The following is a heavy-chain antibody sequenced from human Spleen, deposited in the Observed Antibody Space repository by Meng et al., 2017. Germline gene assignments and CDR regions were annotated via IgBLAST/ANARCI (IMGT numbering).Heavy chain of an antibody. Sequence: GESLKISCAASGFTFSSYNMHWVRQTPGEGLVWVSRINTDASITTYADSVKGRFTISRDDAKNTVYLQMNSLRAEDTAVYYCARAGYSSGWYNWFDPWGQGTLVTVSS. CDR3: ARAGYSSGWYNWFDP. CDR2: INTDASIT. J-gene: IGHJ5*02. V-gene: IGHV3-74*03. D-gene: IGHD6-19*01. CDR1: GFTFSSYN.